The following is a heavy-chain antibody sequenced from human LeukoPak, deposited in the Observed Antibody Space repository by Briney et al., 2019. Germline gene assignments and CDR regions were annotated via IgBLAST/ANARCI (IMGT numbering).Heavy chain of an antibody. Sequence: AGTLSFSCAASGFTFSDHYMDWVRQAPGKGLEWVGRTRNKANSCTTEYAASVKGRFTISRDDSKNSLYLQMNSLKTEDTAVYYCAREITIVVVPAAMDRWFDPWGQGTLVTVSS. J-gene: IGHJ5*02. CDR1: GFTFSDHY. D-gene: IGHD2-2*01. CDR3: AREITIVVVPAAMDRWFDP. CDR2: TRNKANSCTT. V-gene: IGHV3-72*01.